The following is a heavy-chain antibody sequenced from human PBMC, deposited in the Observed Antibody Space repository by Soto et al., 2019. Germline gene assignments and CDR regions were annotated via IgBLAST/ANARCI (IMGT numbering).Heavy chain of an antibody. CDR2: IYHSGST. Sequence: SETLSLTCAVSGGSISSSNWWSWVRQPPGKGLEWIGEIYHSGSTNYNPSLKSRVTISVDKSKNQFSLTLSSVTAADTAVYYCAMTDCSSTSCYVDYWGQGTLVTVSS. CDR1: GGSISSSNW. D-gene: IGHD2-2*01. CDR3: AMTDCSSTSCYVDY. J-gene: IGHJ4*02. V-gene: IGHV4-4*02.